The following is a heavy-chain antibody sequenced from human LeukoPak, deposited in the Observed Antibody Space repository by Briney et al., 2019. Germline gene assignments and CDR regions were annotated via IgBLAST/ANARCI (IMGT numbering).Heavy chain of an antibody. CDR2: ISPNSGGT. Sequence: GASVKVSCKASGYTFTVYYVHWMRQAPGQGLEWMGWISPNSGGTNYEQKFQGRVTMTRDSSVSTVYMELSRLTSDDTAIYYCARGSIGGNRYGPSNFYYYMDVWGKGTTVTVS. J-gene: IGHJ6*03. CDR1: GYTFTVYY. D-gene: IGHD5-18*01. CDR3: ARGSIGGNRYGPSNFYYYMDV. V-gene: IGHV1-2*02.